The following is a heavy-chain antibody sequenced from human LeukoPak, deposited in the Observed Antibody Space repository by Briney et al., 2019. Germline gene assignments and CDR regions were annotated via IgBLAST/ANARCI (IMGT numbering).Heavy chain of an antibody. Sequence: GGSLRLSCAASGFTFSDYYMAWIRQAPGKGLEWVSYISRSISTIYYADSVKGRFTISRDNTKNSLYLQMNSLRAEDTAVYYCARGITMVRGVISYYFDYWGQGTLVTVSS. CDR1: GFTFSDYY. CDR2: ISRSISTI. CDR3: ARGITMVRGVISYYFDY. J-gene: IGHJ4*02. V-gene: IGHV3-11*04. D-gene: IGHD3-10*01.